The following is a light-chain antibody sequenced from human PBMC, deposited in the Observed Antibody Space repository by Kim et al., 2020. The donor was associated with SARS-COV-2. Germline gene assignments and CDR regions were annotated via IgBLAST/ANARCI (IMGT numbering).Light chain of an antibody. J-gene: IGKJ1*01. Sequence: EIVLTQSPGTLSLSPGERVTLSCRASQSVSSNYLAWYQQKPGQAPRLLIYGASTRATGIPDRFSGSGSGTDFTLTISRLEPEDFAVYYCQQYAGSLRTFGRGTKVDIK. CDR3: QQYAGSLRT. V-gene: IGKV3-20*01. CDR1: QSVSSNY. CDR2: GAS.